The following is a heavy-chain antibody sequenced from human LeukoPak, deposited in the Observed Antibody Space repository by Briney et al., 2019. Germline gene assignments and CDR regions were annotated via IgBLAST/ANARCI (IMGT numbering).Heavy chain of an antibody. V-gene: IGHV1-18*01. Sequence: ASVKVSSKASGYTFSNYGISWVRQAPGQGLEWMGWISGYNGNTNYAQKLQGRITMTTDTSTSTAYMELRSLRSDDSAVFYCARDVRVGGVIATYGMDVWGQGTTVTVSS. CDR1: GYTFSNYG. J-gene: IGHJ6*02. D-gene: IGHD2-21*01. CDR2: ISGYNGNT. CDR3: ARDVRVGGVIATYGMDV.